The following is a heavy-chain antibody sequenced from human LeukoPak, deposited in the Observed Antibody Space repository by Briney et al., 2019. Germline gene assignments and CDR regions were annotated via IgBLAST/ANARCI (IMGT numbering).Heavy chain of an antibody. CDR3: ARDRSIAAAGTLFTDY. CDR2: IYYSGST. CDR1: GGSISSSSYY. D-gene: IGHD6-13*01. Sequence: SETLSLTCTVSGGSISSSSYYWGWIRQPPGKGLEWIGSIYYSGSTYYNPSLKSRVTISVDTSKNQFSLKLSSVTAADTAVYYCARDRSIAAAGTLFTDYWGQGTLVTVSS. V-gene: IGHV4-39*07. J-gene: IGHJ4*02.